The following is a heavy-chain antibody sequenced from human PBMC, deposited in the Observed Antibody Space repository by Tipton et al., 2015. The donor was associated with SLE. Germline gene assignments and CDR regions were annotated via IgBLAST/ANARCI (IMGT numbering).Heavy chain of an antibody. CDR1: GGSISSSSYY. V-gene: IGHV4-39*07. CDR3: AKDLDSSGWGGFDYYYYMDV. J-gene: IGHJ6*03. Sequence: TLSLTCTVSGGSISSSSYYWGWIRRPPGKGLEWIGTIYHSGSTYYNPSLKSRVTISVDTSKNQFSLKLSSVTAADTAVYYCAKDLDSSGWGGFDYYYYMDVWGKGTTVTVSS. D-gene: IGHD6-19*01. CDR2: IYHSGST.